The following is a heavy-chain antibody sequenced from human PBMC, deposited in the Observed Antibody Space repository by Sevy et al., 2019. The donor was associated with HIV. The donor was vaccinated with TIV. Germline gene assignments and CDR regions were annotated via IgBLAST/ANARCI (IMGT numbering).Heavy chain of an antibody. V-gene: IGHV3-48*03. CDR1: GFTFSSYE. D-gene: IGHD6-13*01. Sequence: GGSLRLSCAASGFTFSSYEMNWVRQAPGKGLQWVSYISSSGTTIYYVDSVNGRFPISRDNAKNSLYLQMNSLRAEDTAVYYGARNWAAAPGGGGFYYGMDVWGQGTTVTVSS. J-gene: IGHJ6*02. CDR2: ISSSGTTI. CDR3: ARNWAAAPGGGGFYYGMDV.